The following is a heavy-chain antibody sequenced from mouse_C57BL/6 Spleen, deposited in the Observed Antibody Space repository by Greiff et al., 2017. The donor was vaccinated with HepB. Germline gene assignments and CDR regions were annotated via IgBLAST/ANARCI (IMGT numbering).Heavy chain of an antibody. J-gene: IGHJ4*01. D-gene: IGHD2-4*01. CDR3: AREALDYDDGYAMDY. CDR1: GYSITSGYY. CDR2: ISYDGSN. V-gene: IGHV3-6*01. Sequence: DVKLQESGPGLVKPSQSLSLTCSVTGYSITSGYYWNWIRQFPGNKLEWMGYISYDGSNNYNPSLKNRISITRDTSKNQFFLKLNSVTTEDTATYYCAREALDYDDGYAMDYWGQGTSVTVSS.